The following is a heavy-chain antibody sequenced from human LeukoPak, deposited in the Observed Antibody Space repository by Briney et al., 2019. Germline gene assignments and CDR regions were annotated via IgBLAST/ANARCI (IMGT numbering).Heavy chain of an antibody. CDR3: ANPIAVAGTLRPKNDAFDI. D-gene: IGHD6-19*01. J-gene: IGHJ3*02. V-gene: IGHV3-48*03. CDR1: GFTFSSYE. Sequence: GGSLRLSCAASGFTFSSYEMNWVRQAPGKRLEWVSYISSSGSTIYYADSVKGRFTSSRDNSKNTLYLQMNSLRAEDTAVYYCANPIAVAGTLRPKNDAFDIWGQGTMVTVSS. CDR2: ISSSGSTI.